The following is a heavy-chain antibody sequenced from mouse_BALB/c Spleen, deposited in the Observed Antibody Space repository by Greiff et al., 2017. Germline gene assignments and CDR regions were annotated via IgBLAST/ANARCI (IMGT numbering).Heavy chain of an antibody. CDR1: GFTFSSYG. J-gene: IGHJ2*01. V-gene: IGHV5-6-3*01. CDR3: ARGRTDYFDY. CDR2: INSNGGST. Sequence: EVKLMESGGGLVQPGGSLKLSCAASGFTFSSYGMSWVRQTPDKRLELVATINSNGGSTYYPDSVKGRFTISRDNAKNTLYLQMSSLKSEDTAMYYCARGRTDYFDYWGQGTTLTVSS.